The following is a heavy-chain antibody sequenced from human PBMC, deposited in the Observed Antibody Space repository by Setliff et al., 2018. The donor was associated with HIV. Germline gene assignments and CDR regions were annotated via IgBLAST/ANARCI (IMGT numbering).Heavy chain of an antibody. CDR2: INYRGNT. CDR1: GGSISTSRYY. CDR3: AGFSYNFWVYRFDH. D-gene: IGHD3-3*01. Sequence: TLSLTCTVSGGSISTSRYYWGWIRQPPGKGLEWIGSINYRGNTYYNPSLKSRVTMSIDTSTQQFFLNVTSVTAADTAVYYCAGFSYNFWVYRFDHWGQGALVTVSS. V-gene: IGHV4-39*07. J-gene: IGHJ4*02.